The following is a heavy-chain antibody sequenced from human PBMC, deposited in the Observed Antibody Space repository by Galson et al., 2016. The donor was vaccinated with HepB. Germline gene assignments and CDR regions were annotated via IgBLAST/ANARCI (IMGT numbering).Heavy chain of an antibody. D-gene: IGHD2-2*01. CDR2: IKRDGSYT. CDR3: ARDQSGGCSTNKCWGPDY. CDR1: GFTFSNYW. Sequence: LRLSCAASGFTFSNYWMHWVRQGPGKGLVWVSRIKRDGSYTNYADSVKGRFTISRASAKNTLYLQMNSLRVEDTAVYYCARDQSGGCSTNKCWGPDYWGQGTLVTVSS. J-gene: IGHJ4*02. V-gene: IGHV3-74*01.